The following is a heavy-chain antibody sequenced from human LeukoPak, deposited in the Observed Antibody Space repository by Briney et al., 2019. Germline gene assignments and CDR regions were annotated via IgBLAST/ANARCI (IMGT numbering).Heavy chain of an antibody. V-gene: IGHV3-7*03. D-gene: IGHD3-3*01. CDR1: GFTFRSYW. CDR3: ARSYYDFWSGYYNYYYYGMDV. J-gene: IGHJ6*02. Sequence: PGGSLRLSCAASGFTFRSYWKSWVRQAPGKGLELVANIKQDGSEKYHVDSVKGRFTISRDNAKNSLYLQMNSLRAEDTAVYYCARSYYDFWSGYYNYYYYGMDVWGQGTTVTVSS. CDR2: IKQDGSEK.